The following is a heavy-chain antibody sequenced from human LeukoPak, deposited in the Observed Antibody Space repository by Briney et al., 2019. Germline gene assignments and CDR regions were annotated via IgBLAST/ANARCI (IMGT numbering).Heavy chain of an antibody. J-gene: IGHJ4*02. CDR3: ARDLSATWYSLGY. V-gene: IGHV3-20*04. CDR1: GLINADYG. Sequence: GGSLRLSCVVGGLINADYGMSWVRHVAGKGREWVSGIDWGGAASEYADCVKGRFNISRDNAKNSLYLQMNTLIPEDTGVYYCARDLSATWYSLGYWGQGTLVTVSS. D-gene: IGHD2-21*02. CDR2: IDWGGAAS.